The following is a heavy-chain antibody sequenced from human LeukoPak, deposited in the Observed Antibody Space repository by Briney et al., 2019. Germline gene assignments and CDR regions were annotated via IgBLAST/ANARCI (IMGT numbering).Heavy chain of an antibody. V-gene: IGHV3-9*01. CDR3: VRDSSYAFDI. Sequence: PGGSLRLSCAASGFTFDDYAMHWVRRAPGKGLEWVSGISWNSGSIGYADSVRGRYTVSRDNAKHSRSLQMNSWRADHTALYHCVRDSSYAFDIWGRGRMVTVSS. J-gene: IGHJ3*02. CDR1: GFTFDDYA. D-gene: IGHD6-6*01. CDR2: ISWNSGSI.